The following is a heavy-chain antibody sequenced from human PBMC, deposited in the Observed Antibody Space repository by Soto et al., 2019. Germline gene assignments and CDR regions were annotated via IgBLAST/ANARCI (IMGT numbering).Heavy chain of an antibody. CDR2: MSYSGSA. CDR3: ASKRWLQAYFDY. D-gene: IGHD5-12*01. Sequence: LSLTCTVSGGSISNSSYYWGWIRQPPGKGLEWIGSMSYSGSAFYSPSLKSRVTISGDTSKNQFSLKLSSVTAADTAIYYCASKRWLQAYFDYWGQGTLVTVSS. CDR1: GGSISNSSYY. J-gene: IGHJ4*02. V-gene: IGHV4-39*01.